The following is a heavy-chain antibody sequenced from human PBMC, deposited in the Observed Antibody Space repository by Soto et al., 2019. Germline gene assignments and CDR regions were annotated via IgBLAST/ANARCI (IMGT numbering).Heavy chain of an antibody. V-gene: IGHV3-23*01. CDR3: AKGKSTGDIDWFDP. Sequence: GSLRLSCTASGFTLQNYAMAWVRQPPGKGLEWVSTLIGGHYGTAYSYSVKGRFTVSRDNSKNCLYLQMNSLGVEDTAMYFCAKGKSTGDIDWFDPWGQGXLVTVSS. D-gene: IGHD3-10*01. J-gene: IGHJ5*02. CDR1: GFTLQNYA. CDR2: LIGGHYGT.